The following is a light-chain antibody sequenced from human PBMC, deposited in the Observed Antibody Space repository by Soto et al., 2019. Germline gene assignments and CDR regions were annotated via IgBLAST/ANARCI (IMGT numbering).Light chain of an antibody. V-gene: IGLV1-40*01. CDR1: SSNIGAGYD. CDR2: GNS. J-gene: IGLJ1*01. CDR3: QSYGRRLSRFV. Sequence: QSVLTQPPSVSGAPGQRVTISCTGSSSNIGAGYDVHWYQHLPRTAPKLLIYGNSNRPSGVPDRFSGSKSGTSASLAITGLQGEDAGDYYCQSYGRRLSRFVFGTGSKATVL.